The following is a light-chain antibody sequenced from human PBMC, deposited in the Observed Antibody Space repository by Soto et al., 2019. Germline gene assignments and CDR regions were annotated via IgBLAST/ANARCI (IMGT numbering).Light chain of an antibody. Sequence: EVVMTQSPATLSVSPGERATLSCRASQSVSSNLAWYQQKPGQAPRLLIYGASTRATGIPARFSGSVSGTEFTPTFSGQQSEDFAVYYCQQYNNWPPWTFGQGTQVEIK. V-gene: IGKV3-15*01. CDR3: QQYNNWPPWT. J-gene: IGKJ1*01. CDR2: GAS. CDR1: QSVSSN.